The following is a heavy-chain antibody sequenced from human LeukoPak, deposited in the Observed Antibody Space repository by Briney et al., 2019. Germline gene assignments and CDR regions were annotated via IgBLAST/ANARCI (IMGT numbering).Heavy chain of an antibody. CDR3: KEVDY. V-gene: IGHV3-30*03. J-gene: IGHJ4*02. CDR2: ISYDGSNK. Sequence: PGGSLRLSCAASGFTFSSYGMHWVRQAPGKGLEWVAVISYDGSNKYYAASVKGRFTISRDNSKNTLYLQMNSLRAEDTAIYYCKEVDYWGQGTLVTVSS. CDR1: GFTFSSYG.